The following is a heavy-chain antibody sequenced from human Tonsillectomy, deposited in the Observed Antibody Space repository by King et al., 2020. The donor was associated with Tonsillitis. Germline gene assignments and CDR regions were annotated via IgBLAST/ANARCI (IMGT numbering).Heavy chain of an antibody. D-gene: IGHD6-13*01. CDR3: AKDYSSSWPSFDY. CDR1: GFSFGSYG. Sequence: VQLVESGGGVVQPGKSLRLSCAASGFSFGSYGLHWVRQAPGKGLEWVAFISYDGTKKYYADSVKGRITISRENSKTTLYLQMNSLRTEDTAVYFYAKDYSSSWPSFDYWGQGTLVTVSS. CDR2: ISYDGTKK. J-gene: IGHJ4*02. V-gene: IGHV3-30*18.